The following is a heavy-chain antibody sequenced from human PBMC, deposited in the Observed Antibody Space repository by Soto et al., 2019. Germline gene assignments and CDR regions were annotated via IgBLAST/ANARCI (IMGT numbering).Heavy chain of an antibody. J-gene: IGHJ6*03. D-gene: IGHD3-10*01. CDR2: INHSGST. CDR1: GGSFNDYY. Sequence: QVQLQQWGAGLLKPSETLSLTCAVYGGSFNDYYWSWIHQPPGKGLEWIGEINHSGSTNYNPSLKSRVTISVDTSKNQFSLKLNSVTAADTAVYYCARKSGPMDVWGKGTTVTVSS. V-gene: IGHV4-34*01. CDR3: ARKSGPMDV.